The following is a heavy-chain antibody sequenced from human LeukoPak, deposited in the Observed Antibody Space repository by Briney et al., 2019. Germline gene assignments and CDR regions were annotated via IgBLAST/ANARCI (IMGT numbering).Heavy chain of an antibody. V-gene: IGHV3-30*02. CDR3: AKDLYDSPFDY. D-gene: IGHD3-22*01. CDR1: GFTFSDYS. J-gene: IGHJ4*02. Sequence: PGGSLRLSCAASGFTFSDYSMHWVRQAPGKGLNWVAFIRYDGNNKYYADSVKGRFTISRDSSKNTLYLQMNSLRAEDTAVYYCAKDLYDSPFDYWGQGTLVTVSS. CDR2: IRYDGNNK.